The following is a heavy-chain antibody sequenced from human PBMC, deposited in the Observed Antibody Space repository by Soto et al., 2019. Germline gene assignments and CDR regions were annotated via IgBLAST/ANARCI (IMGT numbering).Heavy chain of an antibody. D-gene: IGHD3-10*01. J-gene: IGHJ5*02. CDR3: AKEPNYGSGKPPFDP. V-gene: IGHV3-30*18. CDR1: GFTFSSYG. Sequence: ESGGGVVQPGRSLRLSCAASGFTFSSYGMHWVRQAPGKGLEWVAVISYDGSNKYYADSVKGRFTISRDNSKNTLYLQMNSLRAEDTAVYYCAKEPNYGSGKPPFDPWGQGTLVTVSS. CDR2: ISYDGSNK.